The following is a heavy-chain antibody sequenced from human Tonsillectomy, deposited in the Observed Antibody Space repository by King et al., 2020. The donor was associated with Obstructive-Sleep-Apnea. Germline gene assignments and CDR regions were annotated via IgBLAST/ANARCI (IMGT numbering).Heavy chain of an antibody. J-gene: IGHJ4*02. CDR2: INSDGMST. Sequence: DVQLVESGGGLVQPGGSLRLSCAASGFTFRTSWRHWVRQAPGKGLVWVSRINSDGMSTIYAYFVKGRFTISRDNAKNTLYLQMNSLRAEDTAVYYCARDRGGAGPTTTDYWGQGTLVTVSS. CDR1: GFTFRTSW. D-gene: IGHD1-26*01. CDR3: ARDRGGAGPTTTDY. V-gene: IGHV3-74*01.